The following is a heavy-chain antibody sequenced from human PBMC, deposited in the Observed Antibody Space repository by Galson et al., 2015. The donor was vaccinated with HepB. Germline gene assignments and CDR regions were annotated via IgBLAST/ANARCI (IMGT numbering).Heavy chain of an antibody. CDR1: GFTFSSYA. V-gene: IGHV3-23*01. CDR2: ISGSGGST. CDR3: AKARYYYDSSGSKRGGYYYYGMDV. J-gene: IGHJ6*02. Sequence: SLRLSCAASGFTFSSYAMSWVRQAPGKGLEWVSAISGSGGSTYYADSVKGRFTISRDNSKNTLYLQMNSLRAEDTAVYYCAKARYYYDSSGSKRGGYYYYGMDVWGQGTTVTVSS. D-gene: IGHD3-22*01.